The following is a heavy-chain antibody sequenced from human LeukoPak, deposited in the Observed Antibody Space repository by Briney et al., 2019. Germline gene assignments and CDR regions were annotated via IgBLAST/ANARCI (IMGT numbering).Heavy chain of an antibody. Sequence: PGGSLRLSCAASGFIFSTYSMYWVRQAPGKGLEWVSYISSSSSTIFYADSVKGRFTISRDNAENSLYLQMNSLRVEDTAVYYCARAPTVLVGYCSSSSCQADYWGQGTLVTVSS. J-gene: IGHJ4*02. D-gene: IGHD2-2*01. V-gene: IGHV3-48*04. CDR2: ISSSSSTI. CDR1: GFIFSTYS. CDR3: ARAPTVLVGYCSSSSCQADY.